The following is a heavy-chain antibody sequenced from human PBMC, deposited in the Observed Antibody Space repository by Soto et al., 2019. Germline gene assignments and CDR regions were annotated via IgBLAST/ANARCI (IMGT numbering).Heavy chain of an antibody. CDR1: GFTFSSYW. J-gene: IGHJ4*02. V-gene: IGHV3-7*01. CDR3: ARVTRESSSWYIDY. CDR2: IKQDGSEK. D-gene: IGHD6-13*01. Sequence: PGGSLRLSCAASGFTFSSYWMSWVRQAPGKGLEWVANIKQDGSEKYYVDSVKGRFTISRDNAKNSLYLQMNSLRAEDTAVYYCARVTRESSSWYIDYWGQGTLVTVSS.